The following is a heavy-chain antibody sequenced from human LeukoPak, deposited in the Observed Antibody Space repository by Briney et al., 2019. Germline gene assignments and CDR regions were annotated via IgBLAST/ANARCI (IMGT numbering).Heavy chain of an antibody. D-gene: IGHD3-10*01. CDR3: ARRRGGGYYGSGSYSFDY. CDR1: GGSISSYY. CDR2: IYYSGST. J-gene: IGHJ4*02. V-gene: IGHV4-59*08. Sequence: PSETLSLTCTVSGGSISSYYWSWIRQPPGKGLEWIGYIYYSGSTNYNPSLKSRVTISVDTSKNQFSLKLSSVTAADTAVYYCARRRGGGYYGSGSYSFDYWGRGTLVTVSS.